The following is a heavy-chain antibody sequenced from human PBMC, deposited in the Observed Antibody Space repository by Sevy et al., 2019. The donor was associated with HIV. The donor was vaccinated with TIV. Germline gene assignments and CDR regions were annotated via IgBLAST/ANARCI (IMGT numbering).Heavy chain of an antibody. CDR3: ARGSPYSSGWTPFDY. D-gene: IGHD6-19*01. CDR2: ISYDGSNK. J-gene: IGHJ4*02. CDR1: GFTFSSYA. Sequence: GGSLRLSCAASGFTFSSYAMYWVRQAPGKGLEWVAVISYDGSNKYYADSVKGRFTISRDNSKNTLYLQMNSLRAEDTAVYYCARGSPYSSGWTPFDYWGQGTLVTVSS. V-gene: IGHV3-30-3*01.